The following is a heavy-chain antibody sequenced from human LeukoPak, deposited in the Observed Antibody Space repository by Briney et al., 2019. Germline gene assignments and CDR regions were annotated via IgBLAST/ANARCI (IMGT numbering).Heavy chain of an antibody. CDR3: PRERYYYDSSGSYYFDY. V-gene: IGHV3-30-3*01. D-gene: IGHD3-22*01. J-gene: IGHJ4*02. CDR1: GFTFSSYA. Sequence: PGGSLRLSCAASGFTFSSYAMHWVRQAPGMGLEWVAVISYDGSNKYCADSVKGRFTISRDNSKNTLYLQMNSLRAEDTAVYYCPRERYYYDSSGSYYFDYRGQGTLVTVSS. CDR2: ISYDGSNK.